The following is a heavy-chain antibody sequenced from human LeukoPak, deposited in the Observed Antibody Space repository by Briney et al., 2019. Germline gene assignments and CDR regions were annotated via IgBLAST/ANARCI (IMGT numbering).Heavy chain of an antibody. CDR2: ISYDGSNK. Sequence: GRSLRLSCAASGFTFSSYGMHWVRQAPGKGLEWVAVISYDGSNKYYADSVKGRFTTSRDNSKNTLYLQMNSLRAEDTAVYYCAKGQGPDYWGQGTLVTVSS. CDR3: AKGQGPDY. V-gene: IGHV3-30*18. CDR1: GFTFSSYG. J-gene: IGHJ4*02.